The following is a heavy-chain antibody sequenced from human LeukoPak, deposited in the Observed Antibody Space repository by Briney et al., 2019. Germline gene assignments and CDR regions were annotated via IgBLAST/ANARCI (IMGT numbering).Heavy chain of an antibody. Sequence: SETLSLTCTVSGGSISSYYWSWIRQPPGKGLEWIGYIYYSGSTNYNPSLKSRVTISVDTSKNQFSLKLSSVTAADTAVYYCARDSRKGYSYGYRIDAFDIWGQGTMVTVSS. V-gene: IGHV4-59*01. CDR1: GGSISSYY. CDR3: ARDSRKGYSYGYRIDAFDI. J-gene: IGHJ3*02. CDR2: IYYSGST. D-gene: IGHD5-18*01.